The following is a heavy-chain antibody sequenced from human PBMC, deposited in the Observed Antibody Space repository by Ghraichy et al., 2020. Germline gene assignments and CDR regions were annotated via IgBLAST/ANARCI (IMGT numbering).Heavy chain of an antibody. CDR2: ISSSGSSI. CDR1: GFTFSGYY. D-gene: IGHD3-10*01. J-gene: IGHJ4*02. Sequence: LTCAASGFTFSGYYMSWIRQAPGEGLEGGSDISSSGSSIYYADSVKGRFTISRDNAKNSLYLQMNSLRAEDTAVYYCARDIWAADYYGSGTYSIDYWGQGTLVTVSS. V-gene: IGHV3-11*04. CDR3: ARDIWAADYYGSGTYSIDY.